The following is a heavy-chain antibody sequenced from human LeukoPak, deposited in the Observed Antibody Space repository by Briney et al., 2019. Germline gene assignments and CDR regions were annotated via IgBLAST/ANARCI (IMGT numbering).Heavy chain of an antibody. J-gene: IGHJ4*02. V-gene: IGHV4-4*07. D-gene: IGHD1-26*01. Sequence: PSETLSLTCTVSGGSISSYYWGWIRQPAGEGLEWIGRIYTSGSTNYNPSLKSRVTMSVDTSKNQFSLKLSSVTAADTAVYYCARLSGSYFHYFDYWGQGTLVTVSS. CDR2: IYTSGST. CDR1: GGSISSYY. CDR3: ARLSGSYFHYFDY.